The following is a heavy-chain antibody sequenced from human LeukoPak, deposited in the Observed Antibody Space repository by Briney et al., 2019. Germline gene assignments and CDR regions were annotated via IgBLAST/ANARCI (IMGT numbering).Heavy chain of an antibody. Sequence: SETLSLTCTVSGGSISSYYCSWIRQPPGKGLEWVGYIYYSGSTNYNPSLRSRVTISVDTSKNQFSLKLSSVTAADTAVYYCARHVSAILSSFEYWGQGTLVTVSS. D-gene: IGHD2/OR15-2a*01. V-gene: IGHV4-59*08. CDR1: GGSISSYY. CDR3: ARHVSAILSSFEY. CDR2: IYYSGST. J-gene: IGHJ4*02.